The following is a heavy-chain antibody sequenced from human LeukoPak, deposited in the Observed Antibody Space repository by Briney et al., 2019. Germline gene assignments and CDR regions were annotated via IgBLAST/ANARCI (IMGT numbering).Heavy chain of an antibody. CDR2: INPNSCDT. V-gene: IGHV1-2*02. Sequence: ASVTVSCKSSGYTCTGYWMHWVRQAPGQGLEWMGWINPNSCDTNYGQKFQGRVNMTRDTSISTAYMELSRLRSDDTAVYYCLSGYDLYYWGQGTLGTVSS. D-gene: IGHD5-12*01. CDR3: LSGYDLYY. J-gene: IGHJ4*02. CDR1: GYTCTGYW.